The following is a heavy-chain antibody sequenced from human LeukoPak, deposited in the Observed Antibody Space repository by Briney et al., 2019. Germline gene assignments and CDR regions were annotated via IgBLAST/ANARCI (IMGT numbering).Heavy chain of an antibody. V-gene: IGHV4-34*01. Sequence: PSETLSLTCAVYGGSSSGYYWSWIRQPPGKGLEWIGEINHSGSTNYNPSLKSRVTISVDTSKNQFSLKLSSVTAADTAVYYCARGLGSSSSFSYYYYYMDVWGKGTTVTVSS. CDR2: INHSGST. CDR3: ARGLGSSSSFSYYYYYMDV. D-gene: IGHD6-6*01. CDR1: GGSSSGYY. J-gene: IGHJ6*03.